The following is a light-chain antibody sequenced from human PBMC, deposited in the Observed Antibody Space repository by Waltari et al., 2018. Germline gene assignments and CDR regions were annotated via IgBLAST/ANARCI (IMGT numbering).Light chain of an antibody. CDR1: YSNVGSQT. J-gene: IGLJ2*01. CDR2: SDY. Sequence: ISCSGSYSNVGSQTVNWYQQLPGTAPKLLIYSDYHRPSGVPARFSGSKSGTSSSLAITGLQSADEADYYCATEDILNGPIFGGGTKLTVL. V-gene: IGLV1-44*01. CDR3: ATEDILNGPI.